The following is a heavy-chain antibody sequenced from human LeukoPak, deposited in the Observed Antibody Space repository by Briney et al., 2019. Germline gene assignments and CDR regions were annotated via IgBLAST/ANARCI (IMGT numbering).Heavy chain of an antibody. CDR1: GFAFDDYA. CDR3: AKVPITMVRGVNYYFDY. CDR2: ISWNSGSI. Sequence: PGGSLRLSCAASGFAFDDYAMHWVRQAPGKGLEWVSGISWNSGSIGYADSVKGRFTISRDNAKNSLYLQMNSLRAEDTALYYCAKVPITMVRGVNYYFDYWGQGTLVTVSS. D-gene: IGHD3-10*01. V-gene: IGHV3-9*01. J-gene: IGHJ4*02.